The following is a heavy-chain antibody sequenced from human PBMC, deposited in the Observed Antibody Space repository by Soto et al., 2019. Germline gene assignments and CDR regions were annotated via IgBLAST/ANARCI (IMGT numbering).Heavy chain of an antibody. CDR2: IYYSGST. Sequence: PSETLSLTCTVSGGSVSSGDYYWTWIRQPPGKGLQWIGFIYYSGSTNYSPSLKSRVTISVDTSENQFSLRLSSVTAADTAVYYCANYPTTVTSDYWGQGTLVTVSS. V-gene: IGHV4-61*08. CDR3: ANYPTTVTSDY. D-gene: IGHD4-17*01. J-gene: IGHJ4*02. CDR1: GGSVSSGDYY.